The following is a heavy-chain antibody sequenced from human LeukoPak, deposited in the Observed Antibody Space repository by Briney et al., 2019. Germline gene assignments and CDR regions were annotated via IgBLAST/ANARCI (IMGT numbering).Heavy chain of an antibody. CDR3: AHRRDGYNSLDY. V-gene: IGHV2-5*02. Sequence: KKSGPTLVKPPQTLTLTCTFSGFSLSTSGVAVGWIRQPPGKALEWLGLIYWDDDKRYSPSLKSALTITKDTSKNQVVLTMTNMDPVDTATYYCAHRRDGYNSLDYWGQGTLVTVSS. CDR1: GFSLSTSGVA. J-gene: IGHJ4*02. CDR2: IYWDDDK. D-gene: IGHD5-24*01.